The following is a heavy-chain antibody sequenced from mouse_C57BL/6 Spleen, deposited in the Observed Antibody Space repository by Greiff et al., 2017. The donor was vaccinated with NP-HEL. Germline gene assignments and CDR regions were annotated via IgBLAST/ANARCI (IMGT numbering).Heavy chain of an antibody. CDR2: IYPRSGNT. CDR1: GYTFTSYG. CDR3: AIYYGYDAWFAY. V-gene: IGHV1-81*01. J-gene: IGHJ3*01. D-gene: IGHD2-2*01. Sequence: VQLQQSGAELARPGASVKLSCKASGYTFTSYGISWVKQRTGQGLEWIGEIYPRSGNTYYNEKFKGKATLTADKSSSTAYMELRSLTSEDSAVYFCAIYYGYDAWFAYWGQGTLVTVSA.